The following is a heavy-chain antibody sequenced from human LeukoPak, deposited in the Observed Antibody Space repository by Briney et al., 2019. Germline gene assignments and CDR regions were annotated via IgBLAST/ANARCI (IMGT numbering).Heavy chain of an antibody. CDR2: IYYSGST. Sequence: SETLSLTCTVSGGSVSDYYWSWIRQSPGKGLEWIGYIYYSGSTNYNPSLKSRVTISVDTSKNQFSLKLSSVTAADTAVYYCARAAYYYGSGVDYWGQGTLVTVSS. V-gene: IGHV4-59*02. J-gene: IGHJ4*02. CDR3: ARAAYYYGSGVDY. D-gene: IGHD3-10*01. CDR1: GGSVSDYY.